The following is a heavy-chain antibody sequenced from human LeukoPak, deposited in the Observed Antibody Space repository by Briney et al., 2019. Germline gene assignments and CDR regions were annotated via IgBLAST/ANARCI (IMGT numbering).Heavy chain of an antibody. Sequence: GGSLRLSCTASGFTFSNYWMHWVRQAPGEGLVWVSRISNDESSTYYADSVRGRFTISRDNAKNSLYLQVNSLRAEDTAVYYCAIGRYYADYWGQGTLVTVSS. CDR1: GFTFSNYW. D-gene: IGHD1-26*01. J-gene: IGHJ4*02. CDR2: ISNDESST. CDR3: AIGRYYADY. V-gene: IGHV3-74*01.